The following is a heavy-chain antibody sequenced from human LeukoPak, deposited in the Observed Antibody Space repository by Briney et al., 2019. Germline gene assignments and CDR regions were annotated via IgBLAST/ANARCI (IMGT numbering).Heavy chain of an antibody. V-gene: IGHV3-53*01. CDR2: VYTDGNI. J-gene: IGHJ4*02. Sequence: HASETLSLTCTVSGYSISSGYYWGWVRQAPGKGLEWVSVVYTDGNIYYADSVKGRFTISKDNSKNTVDLLMHSVTAEDTALYYCARGRFGDPLNYWGQGTLVTVSS. CDR1: GYSISSGYY. CDR3: ARGRFGDPLNY. D-gene: IGHD3-10*01.